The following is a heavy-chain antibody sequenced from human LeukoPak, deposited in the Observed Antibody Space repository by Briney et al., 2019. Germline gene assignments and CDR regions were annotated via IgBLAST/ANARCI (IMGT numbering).Heavy chain of an antibody. V-gene: IGHV1-46*01. CDR2: INPSGGST. D-gene: IGHD3-10*01. CDR3: ARDPSITMVRGAPYWYFDL. Sequence: ASVKVSCKASGYTFTSYYMHWVRQAPGQGLEWMGIINPSGGSTSYAQKFQGRVTMTRDTSTSTVYMELSSLRSEDTAVYYCARDPSITMVRGAPYWYFDLWGRGTLVTVSS. CDR1: GYTFTSYY. J-gene: IGHJ2*01.